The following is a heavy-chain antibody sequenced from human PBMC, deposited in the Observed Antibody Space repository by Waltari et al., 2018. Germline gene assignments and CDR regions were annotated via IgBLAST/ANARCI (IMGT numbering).Heavy chain of an antibody. CDR2: IIPICGTA. CDR1: GGTFSSYA. Sequence: QVQLVQSGAEVKKPGSSVKVSCKASGGTFSSYAISWVRQAPGQGLEWMGGIIPICGTANYAQKFQGRVTINADESTRTAYMELSSLRSEDTAVYYCATPSQPRYCSSTSCYTGAFDIWGQGTMVTVSS. CDR3: ATPSQPRYCSSTSCYTGAFDI. J-gene: IGHJ3*02. V-gene: IGHV1-69*01. D-gene: IGHD2-2*02.